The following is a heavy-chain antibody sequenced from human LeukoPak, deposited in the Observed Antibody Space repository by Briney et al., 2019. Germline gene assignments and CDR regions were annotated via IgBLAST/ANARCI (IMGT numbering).Heavy chain of an antibody. CDR3: ARGRQNSGSYSDAFDI. CDR2: ISSSSSYI. Sequence: PGGSLRLSCAASGFTFSRYSMNWVRQAPGKGLEWVSSISSSSSYIYYADSVKGRFTISRDNAKNSLYLQMNSLRAEDTAVYYCARGRQNSGSYSDAFDIWGQGTMVTVSS. D-gene: IGHD1-26*01. V-gene: IGHV3-21*01. CDR1: GFTFSRYS. J-gene: IGHJ3*02.